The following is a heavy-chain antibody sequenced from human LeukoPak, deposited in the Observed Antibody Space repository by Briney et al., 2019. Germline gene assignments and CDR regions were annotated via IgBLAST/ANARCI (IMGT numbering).Heavy chain of an antibody. V-gene: IGHV1-2*02. CDR3: ARDGSSGFLPGFDY. D-gene: IGHD6-19*01. J-gene: IGHJ4*02. Sequence: ASVKVSCKASGYTFTGYYMHWVRQAPGQGLEWMGWINPNSGGTNYAQKFQGRVTMTRDTSISTAYMELSRLRSDDTAVYYCARDGSSGFLPGFDYWGQGTLVTVSS. CDR2: INPNSGGT. CDR1: GYTFTGYY.